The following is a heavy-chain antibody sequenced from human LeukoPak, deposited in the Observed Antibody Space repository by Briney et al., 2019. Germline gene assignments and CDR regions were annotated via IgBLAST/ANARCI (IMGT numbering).Heavy chain of an antibody. CDR2: IKSKNDGGTT. J-gene: IGHJ4*02. CDR1: GFTFSNAW. Sequence: PGGSLRLSCAASGFTFSNAWMTWFRQPPGKGLEWVGRIKSKNDGGTTEYAAPVKGRFTISRDDSKNTVYLQMNSLKTEDTAVYYCSSRARGYWGQGTLVTVSS. CDR3: SSRARGY. V-gene: IGHV3-15*01.